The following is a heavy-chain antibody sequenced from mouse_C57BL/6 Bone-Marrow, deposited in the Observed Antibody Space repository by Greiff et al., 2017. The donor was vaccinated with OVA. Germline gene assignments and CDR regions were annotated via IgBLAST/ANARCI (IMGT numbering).Heavy chain of an antibody. CDR2: IDPSDSYT. D-gene: IGHD1-1*01. CDR3: AREYYYYGSSSFAY. Sequence: VQLQQPGAELVRPGTSVKLSCKASGYTFTSYWMHWVKQRPGQGLEWIGVIDPSDSYTNYNQKFKGKATLTVDTSSSTAYMQLSSLTSEDSAVDYCAREYYYYGSSSFAYWGQGTLVTVSA. CDR1: GYTFTSYW. J-gene: IGHJ3*01. V-gene: IGHV1-59*01.